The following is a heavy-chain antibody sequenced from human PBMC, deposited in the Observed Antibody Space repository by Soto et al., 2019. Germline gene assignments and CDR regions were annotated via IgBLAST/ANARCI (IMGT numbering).Heavy chain of an antibody. CDR3: ARRTYYYDSSGYYSDYFDY. V-gene: IGHV4-59*08. J-gene: IGHJ4*02. D-gene: IGHD3-22*01. Sequence: PSETLSLTCTVSGGSISTYYWTWIRQPPGKGLEWIGYVHYSGTTNYNPSLKSRVTISVDTSKNQFSLKLSSVTAADTAVYYCARRTYYYDSSGYYSDYFDYWGQGTLVTVSS. CDR1: GGSISTYY. CDR2: VHYSGTT.